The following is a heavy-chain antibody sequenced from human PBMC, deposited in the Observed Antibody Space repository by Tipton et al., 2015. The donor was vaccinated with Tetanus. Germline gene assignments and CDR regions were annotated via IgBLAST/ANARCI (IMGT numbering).Heavy chain of an antibody. CDR3: AREKGLGSGT. CDR2: IYYSGST. Sequence: TLSLTCTVSGGSISSGDYYWSWIRQPPGTGLEWIGYIYYSGSTYYNPSLKSRITISVDTSKTQFSLNVSSVTAADTVVYYCAREKGLGSGTWGQGTLVSGAS. CDR1: GGSISSGDYY. V-gene: IGHV4-30-4*01. J-gene: IGHJ4*02. D-gene: IGHD3-10*01.